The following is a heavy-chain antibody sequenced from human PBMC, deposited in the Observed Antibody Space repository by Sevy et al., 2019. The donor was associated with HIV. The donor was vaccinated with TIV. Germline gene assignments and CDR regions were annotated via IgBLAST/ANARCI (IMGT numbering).Heavy chain of an antibody. D-gene: IGHD4-17*01. CDR1: GFTFSSYA. V-gene: IGHV3-23*01. J-gene: IGHJ4*02. CDR3: GRSIRTTVVTGLDY. CDR2: ISGSGGST. Sequence: GGSLRLSCAASGFTFSSYAMSWVRQAPGKGLEWVSAISGSGGSTYYADSVKGRFTISRDNSKNTLYLQMNSLRAEDTAVYYCGRSIRTTVVTGLDYWGQGTLVTVSS.